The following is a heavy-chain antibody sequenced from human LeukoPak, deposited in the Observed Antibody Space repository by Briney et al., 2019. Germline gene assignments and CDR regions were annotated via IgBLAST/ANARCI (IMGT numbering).Heavy chain of an antibody. Sequence: GRSLRLSCAASGFTFSSYGMHWVRQAPGKGLERVAVIWYDGSSKYYADSVKGRFTISRDNSKNTLYLQMNSLRAEDTAVYYCARELPWNYFDYWGQGTLVTVSS. D-gene: IGHD1-1*01. J-gene: IGHJ4*02. V-gene: IGHV3-33*01. CDR3: ARELPWNYFDY. CDR2: IWYDGSSK. CDR1: GFTFSSYG.